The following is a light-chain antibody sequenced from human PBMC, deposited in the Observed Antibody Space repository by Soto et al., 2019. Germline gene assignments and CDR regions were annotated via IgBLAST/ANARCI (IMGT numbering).Light chain of an antibody. V-gene: IGKV1-9*01. CDR1: QDIAVY. CDR3: QQYTNWPLT. J-gene: IGKJ4*01. Sequence: DVRLTQSPSWLSASVGDRVTITCRASQDIAVYLAWYQQKPGEAPKLLIYAASTLYGGVPSRFSGSGSGTDFALTISSLQSEDVAVYYCQQYTNWPLTFGEGANLDIK. CDR2: AAS.